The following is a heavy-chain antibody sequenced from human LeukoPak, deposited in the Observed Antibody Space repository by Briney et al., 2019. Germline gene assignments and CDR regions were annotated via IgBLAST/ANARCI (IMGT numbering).Heavy chain of an antibody. CDR1: GGTFSSYA. Sequence: SVKVSXKASGGTFSSYAISWVRQAPGQGLEWMGGIIPIFGTANYAQKFQGRVTITTDESTSTAYMELSSLRSEDTAVYYCASGGAAAGPYYYYYMDVWGKGTTVTVSS. CDR3: ASGGAAAGPYYYYYMDV. D-gene: IGHD6-13*01. J-gene: IGHJ6*03. V-gene: IGHV1-69*05. CDR2: IIPIFGTA.